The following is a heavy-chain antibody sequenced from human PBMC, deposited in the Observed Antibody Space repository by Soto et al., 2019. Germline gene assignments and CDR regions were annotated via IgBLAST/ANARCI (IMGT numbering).Heavy chain of an antibody. CDR1: GGSISSYY. D-gene: IGHD7-27*01. Sequence: PSETLSLTCTVSGGSISSYYWSWIRQPPGKGLEWIGYIYYSGSTNYNPSLKSRVTISVDTSKNQFSLKPSSVTAADTAVYYCARALNWGSTPIYYYYGMDVWGQGTTVTV. J-gene: IGHJ6*02. CDR3: ARALNWGSTPIYYYYGMDV. V-gene: IGHV4-59*01. CDR2: IYYSGST.